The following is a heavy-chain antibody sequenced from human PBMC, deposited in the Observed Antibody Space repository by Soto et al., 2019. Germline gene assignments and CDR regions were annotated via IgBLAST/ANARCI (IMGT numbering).Heavy chain of an antibody. CDR2: ISLYSDGT. V-gene: IGHV1-18*04. CDR1: GYTFSNYG. D-gene: IGHD2-2*01. J-gene: IGHJ5*02. Sequence: ASVKVSCKTSGYTFSNYGITWVRQALGQPLEWLGWISLYSDGTNYAQKFQGRVSMTTDTSTTTAYMELRSLRSDDTAVYYCARVVPGAEAWFGPWGQGTLVTVSS. CDR3: ARVVPGAEAWFGP.